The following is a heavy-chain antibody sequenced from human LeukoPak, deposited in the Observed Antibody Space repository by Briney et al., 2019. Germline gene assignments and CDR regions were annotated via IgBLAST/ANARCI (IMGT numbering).Heavy chain of an antibody. D-gene: IGHD3-22*01. CDR2: IIPIFGTP. CDR3: AREMYYYDPPGGNLRFDP. CDR1: GGTFSSYA. V-gene: IGHV1-69*05. Sequence: SVKVSCKASGGTFSSYAISWVRQAPGQGLEWMGGIIPIFGTPNYAQKFQGRVTITTDESTSTAYMELSSLRSEDTAVYYCAREMYYYDPPGGNLRFDPWGQGTLVTVSS. J-gene: IGHJ5*02.